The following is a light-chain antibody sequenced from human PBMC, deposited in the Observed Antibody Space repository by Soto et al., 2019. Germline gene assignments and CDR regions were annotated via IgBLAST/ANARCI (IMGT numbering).Light chain of an antibody. V-gene: IGKV1-5*01. CDR1: QSISSW. Sequence: DIQMTQSPSTLSASVGDRVTITCRASQSISSWLAWYQQEPGKAPKLLIYDASSLESGVPSRFSGSGSGTEFTLTISSLQPEDVATYYCLQHNSYPRTFGQGTKVDNK. CDR3: LQHNSYPRT. CDR2: DAS. J-gene: IGKJ1*01.